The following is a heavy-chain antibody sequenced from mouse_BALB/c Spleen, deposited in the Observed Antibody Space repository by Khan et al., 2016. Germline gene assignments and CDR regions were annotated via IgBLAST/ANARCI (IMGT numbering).Heavy chain of an antibody. CDR3: ARYYDYDFDY. CDR2: ISYSGST. J-gene: IGHJ2*01. Sequence: EVELVESGPGLVKPSQSLSLTCTVTGYSITSDYAWNWIRQVPGNKLEWMGYISYSGSTSYNPSLKSRISITRDKSKNQFFLQLNSVTTEDTATYYCARYYDYDFDYWGQGTTLTVSS. D-gene: IGHD2-4*01. V-gene: IGHV3-2*02. CDR1: GYSITSDYA.